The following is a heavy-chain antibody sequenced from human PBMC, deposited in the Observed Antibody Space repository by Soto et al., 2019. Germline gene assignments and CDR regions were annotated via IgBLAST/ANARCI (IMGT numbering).Heavy chain of an antibody. Sequence: ASVKVSCKASGYTFTSYGISWVRQAPGQGLEWMGWISAYNGNTNYAQKLQGRVTMTTDTSTSTAYMELRSLRSDDTAVYYCARGLYDYIWGRYRRFDAFDSWGQGTVVTV. V-gene: IGHV1-18*01. CDR3: ARGLYDYIWGRYRRFDAFDS. CDR1: GYTFTSYG. CDR2: ISAYNGNT. D-gene: IGHD3-16*02. J-gene: IGHJ3*02.